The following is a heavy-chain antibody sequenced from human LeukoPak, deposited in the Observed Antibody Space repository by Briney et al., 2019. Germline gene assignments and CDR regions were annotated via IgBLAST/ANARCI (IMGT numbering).Heavy chain of an antibody. CDR2: ISGSGGST. Sequence: QPGGSLRLSCAASGFTFSSYAMSWVRQAPGKGLEWVSAISGSGGSTYYADSVKGRFTISRDNSKNTLYLQMNSLGAEDTAVYYCAKTSYKTSLFLGYYFDYWGQGTLVTVSS. CDR1: GFTFSSYA. J-gene: IGHJ4*02. V-gene: IGHV3-23*01. D-gene: IGHD3-3*01. CDR3: AKTSYKTSLFLGYYFDY.